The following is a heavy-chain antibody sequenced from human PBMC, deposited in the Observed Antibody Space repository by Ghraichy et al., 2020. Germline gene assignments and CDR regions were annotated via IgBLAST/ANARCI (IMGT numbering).Heavy chain of an antibody. CDR1: GGSTTNYY. CDR2: VYHNGNT. CDR3: ARDSGAGVPYSFYGMDV. V-gene: IGHV4-59*01. J-gene: IGHJ6*02. D-gene: IGHD1-26*01. Sequence: SETLSLTCSVSGGSTTNYYWSWIRQPPGKGLEWIGYVYHNGNTKYNPSLESRVTISVDTSRNQISLKLSSVTAADTAVYYCARDSGAGVPYSFYGMDVWGQGTTVTVSS.